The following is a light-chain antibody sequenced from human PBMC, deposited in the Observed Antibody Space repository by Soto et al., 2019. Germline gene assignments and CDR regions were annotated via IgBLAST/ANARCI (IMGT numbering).Light chain of an antibody. CDR2: DAS. CDR3: QQRSNWPPYT. V-gene: IGKV3-11*01. J-gene: IGKJ2*01. Sequence: ESVLTQSPATRSLSPGERATLSCRASQNVSTYVAWYQQKPGQSPRLLIYDASKRATGLPARFTGSGSGTDFTLTLSGLEPEDFAVYFCQQRSNWPPYTFGQGTKLEIK. CDR1: QNVSTY.